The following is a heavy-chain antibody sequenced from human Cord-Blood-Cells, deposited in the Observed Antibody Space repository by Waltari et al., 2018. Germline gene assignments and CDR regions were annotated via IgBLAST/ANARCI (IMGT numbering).Heavy chain of an antibody. CDR2: NSGSGGRT. D-gene: IGHD3-3*01. J-gene: IGHJ5*02. Sequence: EVQLLEAGGGLVQHGGSLRLSCAASGFTFSSYAMSLVRQPPGKGREWVSANSGSGGRTYYADSVKGRFTISRDNSKNTLYLQMNSLRAEDTAVYYCAKSYDFWSGYSFWFDPWGQGTLVTVSS. CDR1: GFTFSSYA. V-gene: IGHV3-23*01. CDR3: AKSYDFWSGYSFWFDP.